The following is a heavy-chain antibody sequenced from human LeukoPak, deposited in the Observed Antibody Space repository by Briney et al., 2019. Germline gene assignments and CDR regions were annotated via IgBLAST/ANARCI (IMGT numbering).Heavy chain of an antibody. CDR1: GGSISSGDYY. Sequence: SETLSLTRTVSGGSISSGDYYWNWFRQPPGTGLEWIGYIYYGGSTYCNPSLKSRVTVSVDTSKNQFSLKLSSVTAADTAVYYCARSEARAGTFSFDYWGQGTLVTVSS. CDR3: ARSEARAGTFSFDY. J-gene: IGHJ4*02. CDR2: IYYGGST. V-gene: IGHV4-30-4*08. D-gene: IGHD6-13*01.